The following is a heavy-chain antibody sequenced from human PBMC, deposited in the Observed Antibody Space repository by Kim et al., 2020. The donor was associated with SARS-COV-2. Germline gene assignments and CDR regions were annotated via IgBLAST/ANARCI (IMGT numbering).Heavy chain of an antibody. V-gene: IGHV3-15*01. Sequence: GGSLRLSCAASGFLFSNTWMSWVRQAPGKGLEWVGRIKSKTDGGTRDYASPVKGRFTISRDDSKNTLYLQMNGLKTEDTAVYYCTTPPGTTLDYWGQGTLITVSS. CDR2: IKSKTDGGTR. CDR1: GFLFSNTW. D-gene: IGHD1-7*01. CDR3: TTPPGTTLDY. J-gene: IGHJ4*02.